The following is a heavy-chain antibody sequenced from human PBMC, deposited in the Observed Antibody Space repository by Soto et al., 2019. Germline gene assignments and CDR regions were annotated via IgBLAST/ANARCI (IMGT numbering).Heavy chain of an antibody. CDR2: IYYSGST. D-gene: IGHD5-12*01. CDR3: ASGFPVATEPPMGWFDP. CDR1: GGSISSSSYY. Sequence: SETLSLTCTVSGGSISSSSYYWGWIRQPPGKGLEWIGSIYYSGSTYYNPSLKSRVTISVDTSKNQFSLKLSSVTAADTAVYYCASGFPVATEPPMGWFDPWGQGTLVTVSS. J-gene: IGHJ5*02. V-gene: IGHV4-39*01.